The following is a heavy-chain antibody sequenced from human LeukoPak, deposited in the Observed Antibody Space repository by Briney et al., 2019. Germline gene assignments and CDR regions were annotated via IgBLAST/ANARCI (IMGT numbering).Heavy chain of an antibody. D-gene: IGHD3-22*01. Sequence: GESLKISCEGSGYSFSNYWIGWVREMPGKGLEWMGIIYPGDSDTRYSPSFQGPVSISVAKSISTAYLRWRSLEAPDPLLSYCAVSTSGYYSGFDYWGQGTLVTVSS. V-gene: IGHV5-51*01. CDR3: AVSTSGYYSGFDY. CDR2: IYPGDSDT. J-gene: IGHJ4*02. CDR1: GYSFSNYW.